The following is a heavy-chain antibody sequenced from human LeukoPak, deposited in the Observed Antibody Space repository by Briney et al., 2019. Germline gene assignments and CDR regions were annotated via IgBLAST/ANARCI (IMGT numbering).Heavy chain of an antibody. V-gene: IGHV3-11*01. D-gene: IGHD6-13*01. CDR3: ARDLYSSSWYARDGMDV. CDR1: GFTFSDYY. CDR2: ISSSGSTI. J-gene: IGHJ6*02. Sequence: GGSLRLSCAASGFTFSDYYMSWIRQAPGKGLEWVSYISSSGSTIYYADSVKGRFTISRDNAKNSPYLQMNSLRAEDTAVYYCARDLYSSSWYARDGMDVWGQGTTVTVSS.